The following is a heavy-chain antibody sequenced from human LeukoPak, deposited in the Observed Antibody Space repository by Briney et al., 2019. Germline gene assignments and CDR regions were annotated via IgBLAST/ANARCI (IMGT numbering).Heavy chain of an antibody. CDR2: ISGSGGST. D-gene: IGHD2-2*01. V-gene: IGHV3-23*01. CDR3: AKDPKPVRYQYFDY. CDR1: GFTFSSYA. J-gene: IGHJ4*02. Sequence: PGGSLRLSCAASGFTFSSYAMSWVRQAPGKGLEWVSAISGSGGSTYYADSVKGRFTITRDNSKNTLYLQMNSLRAEDTAVYYCAKDPKPVRYQYFDYWGQGTLVTVS.